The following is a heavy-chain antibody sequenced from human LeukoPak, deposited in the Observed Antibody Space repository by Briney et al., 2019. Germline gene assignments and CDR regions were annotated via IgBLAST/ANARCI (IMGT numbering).Heavy chain of an antibody. CDR2: IYYSGST. CDR1: GGSISSSSCY. V-gene: IGHV4-39*07. CDR3: ARDAGHQLSRRNYYAMDV. Sequence: SETLSLTCTVSGGSISSSSCYWGWIRQPPGKGLEWIGSIYYSGSTYYNPSLKSRVTISVDTSKNQFSLKVSSVTAADTAVYYCARDAGHQLSRRNYYAMDVWGQGTTVTVSS. J-gene: IGHJ6*02. D-gene: IGHD2-2*01.